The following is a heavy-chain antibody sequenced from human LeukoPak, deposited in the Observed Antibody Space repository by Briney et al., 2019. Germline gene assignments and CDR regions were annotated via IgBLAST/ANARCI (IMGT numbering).Heavy chain of an antibody. D-gene: IGHD3-22*01. CDR2: MNQRGRT. CDR3: ARGYPDSSGLPIGSWFDP. CDR1: GRSFSGYY. V-gene: IGHV4-34*01. J-gene: IGHJ5*02. Sequence: SETLSLTCAVYGRSFSGYYGSWIRHPPGEGREWIGEMNQRGRTTYNPSLKSRVTISVYTPKNQCSLKLTAVTAADTALYYCARGYPDSSGLPIGSWFDPWGQGTLVTVSS.